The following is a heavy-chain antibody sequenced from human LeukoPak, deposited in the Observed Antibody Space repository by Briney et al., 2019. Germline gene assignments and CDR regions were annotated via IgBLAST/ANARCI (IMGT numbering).Heavy chain of an antibody. J-gene: IGHJ6*04. CDR2: ISYSGNT. D-gene: IGHD2-2*01. Sequence: SSETLSLTCTVSGGPISSSGYFWGWVRQPPGKGLEWIGTISYSGNTYYKASLKSRVTISADTSKNQFSLSLSSVTAADTAVYYCARASHYAMDVWGKGTTVTVSP. CDR1: GGPISSSGYF. V-gene: IGHV4-39*07. CDR3: ARASHYAMDV.